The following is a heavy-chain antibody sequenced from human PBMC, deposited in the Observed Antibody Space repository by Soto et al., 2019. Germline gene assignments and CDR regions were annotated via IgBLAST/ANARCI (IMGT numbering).Heavy chain of an antibody. D-gene: IGHD6-19*01. J-gene: IGHJ4*02. V-gene: IGHV3-23*01. CDR1: GFTFSSYA. Sequence: PGGSLRLSCAASGFTFSSYAMSWVRQAPGKGLEWVSAISGSGGSTYYADSVKGRFTISRDNSKNTLYLQMNSLRAEDTAVYYFASVAVDADVMDYWGQGTLVTVSS. CDR2: ISGSGGST. CDR3: ASVAVDADVMDY.